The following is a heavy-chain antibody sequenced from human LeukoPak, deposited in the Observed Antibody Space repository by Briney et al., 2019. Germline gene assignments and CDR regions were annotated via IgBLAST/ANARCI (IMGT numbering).Heavy chain of an antibody. Sequence: GGSLRLSCAASGFTFSSHAMAWVRQAPGKGLGWVSAFLCLGRSTYYGDSVKGRFTISRDNPKNTVYLQMDCVRVEDTAVYYCARDPGVVAFHYFDFWGQGTLITVSS. CDR1: GFTFSSHA. CDR3: ARDPGVVAFHYFDF. D-gene: IGHD3-3*01. CDR2: FLCLGRST. V-gene: IGHV3-23*01. J-gene: IGHJ4*02.